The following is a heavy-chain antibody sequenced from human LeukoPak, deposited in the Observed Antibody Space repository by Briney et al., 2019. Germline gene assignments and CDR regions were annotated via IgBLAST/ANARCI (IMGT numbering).Heavy chain of an antibody. CDR2: IYHSGST. V-gene: IGHV4-30-2*01. CDR1: GGSISSGGYS. CDR3: ARETPILDAFDI. Sequence: PSQTLSLTCAVSGGSISSGGYSWSWIRQPPGKGLEWIGYIYHSGSTYYNPSLKSRVTISVDRSKNQFFLKLSSVTAADTAVYYCARETPILDAFDIWGQGTMVTVSS. J-gene: IGHJ3*02.